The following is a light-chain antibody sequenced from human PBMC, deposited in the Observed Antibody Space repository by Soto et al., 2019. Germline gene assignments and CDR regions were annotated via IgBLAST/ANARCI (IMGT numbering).Light chain of an antibody. CDR2: DVS. V-gene: IGLV2-14*01. CDR1: SSDVGGYNY. J-gene: IGLJ1*01. CDR3: SSYTSSSTLNYV. Sequence: QSALTQPASVSGSPGQSITISCTGTSSDVGGYNYVSWYQQHPGKAPKLMIYDVSNRPSGVSNRFSRSESGNTASLTISGLQAENEADYYCSSYTSSSTLNYVFGTGTKVTVL.